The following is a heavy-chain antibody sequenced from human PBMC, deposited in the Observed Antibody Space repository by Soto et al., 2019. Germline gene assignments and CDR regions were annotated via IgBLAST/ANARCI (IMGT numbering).Heavy chain of an antibody. CDR1: GYTFTNYA. V-gene: IGHV1-3*01. J-gene: IGHJ4*02. CDR3: ARAPALQDFYDSGGYYYAGSSPYYFDS. Sequence: ASLKVSCKASGYTFTNYAMNWVRQAPGQRLEWMGWINAGSGDTKYSQKFQGRVTIVRDTSASTAYLELSSLRSEDTAVYYCARAPALQDFYDSGGYYYAGSSPYYFDSWGLGTMVTVYS. D-gene: IGHD3-22*01. CDR2: INAGSGDT.